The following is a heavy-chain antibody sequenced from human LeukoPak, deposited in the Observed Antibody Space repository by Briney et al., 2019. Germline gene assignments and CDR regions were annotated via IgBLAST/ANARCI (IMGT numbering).Heavy chain of an antibody. Sequence: ASVKVSCKVSGYTLTELSMHWVRQAPGKGLEWMGGFDPEDGETIYAQKFQGRVTMTEDTSTDTAYMELSSLRSEDTAAYYCATDFPDVGARYFDYWGQGTLVTVSS. D-gene: IGHD1-26*01. CDR2: FDPEDGET. V-gene: IGHV1-24*01. CDR1: GYTLTELS. CDR3: ATDFPDVGARYFDY. J-gene: IGHJ4*02.